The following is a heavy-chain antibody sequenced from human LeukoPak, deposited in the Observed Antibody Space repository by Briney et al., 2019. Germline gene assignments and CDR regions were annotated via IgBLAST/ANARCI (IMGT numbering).Heavy chain of an antibody. Sequence: SETLSLTCTVSGGSVSSGSYYWSWIRQPPGEGLEWIGYIYYSGSTNYNPSLKSRVTISVDTSKNQFSLKLSSVTAADTAVYYCARSPGYSSSWYPEIYYYYYGMDVWGQGTTVTVSS. CDR1: GGSVSSGSYY. V-gene: IGHV4-61*01. CDR3: ARSPGYSSSWYPEIYYYYYGMDV. D-gene: IGHD6-13*01. J-gene: IGHJ6*02. CDR2: IYYSGST.